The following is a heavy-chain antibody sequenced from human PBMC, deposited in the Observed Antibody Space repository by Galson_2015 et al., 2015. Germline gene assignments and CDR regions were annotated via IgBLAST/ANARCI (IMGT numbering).Heavy chain of an antibody. CDR1: GDSVSSNSAA. CDR3: ARAGLGPNYYYYYYMDV. CDR2: TYYRSKWYN. J-gene: IGHJ6*03. V-gene: IGHV6-1*01. D-gene: IGHD3/OR15-3a*01. Sequence: CAISGDSVSSNSAAWNWIRQSPSRVLGWLGRTYYRSKWYNDYAVSVKSRITINPDTSKNQFSLQLNSVTPEDTAVYYCARAGLGPNYYYYYYMDVWGKGTTVTVSS.